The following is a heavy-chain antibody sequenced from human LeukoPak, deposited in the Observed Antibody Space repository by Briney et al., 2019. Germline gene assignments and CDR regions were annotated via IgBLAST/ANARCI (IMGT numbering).Heavy chain of an antibody. CDR1: GLTFSGYT. J-gene: IGHJ6*02. CDR3: ARLAERYDILTDCGMDV. D-gene: IGHD3-9*01. Sequence: PGGSLRLSCAASGLTFSGYTLNWVRQAPGKGLEWVSYIRSSRSTTHYADSVKGRFIISRDNAKNSLYLQMNSLRDDDTAVYYCARLAERYDILTDCGMDVWGQGTTVTVSS. CDR2: IRSSRSTT. V-gene: IGHV3-48*02.